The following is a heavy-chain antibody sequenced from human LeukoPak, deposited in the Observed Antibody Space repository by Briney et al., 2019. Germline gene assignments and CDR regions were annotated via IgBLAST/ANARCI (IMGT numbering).Heavy chain of an antibody. Sequence: GGSLRLSCAASGFTFSSYAMHWVRQAPGKGLEWVAVISYDGSNKYYADSVKGRFTISRDNSKNTLYLQMNSLRAEDTAVYYCARDGSGSPDYWGQGTLVTASS. CDR3: ARDGSGSPDY. D-gene: IGHD1-26*01. CDR2: ISYDGSNK. V-gene: IGHV3-30-3*01. J-gene: IGHJ4*02. CDR1: GFTFSSYA.